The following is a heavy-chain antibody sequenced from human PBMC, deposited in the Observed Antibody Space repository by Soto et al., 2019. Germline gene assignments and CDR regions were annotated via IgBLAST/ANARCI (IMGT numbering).Heavy chain of an antibody. CDR3: VLWVRGVINY. D-gene: IGHD3-10*01. CDR1: GFTFSDHY. Sequence: EVQLVESGGGLVQPGGSLRLSCATSGFTFSDHYLEWVRQAPGKGLEWVGRSRNRAQSYTTEYAASVKGRFTISRVDTMNSVDLQVNSRTTDGTSVYYCVLWVRGVINYWGQGTLVTVSS. CDR2: SRNRAQSYTT. V-gene: IGHV3-72*01. J-gene: IGHJ4*02.